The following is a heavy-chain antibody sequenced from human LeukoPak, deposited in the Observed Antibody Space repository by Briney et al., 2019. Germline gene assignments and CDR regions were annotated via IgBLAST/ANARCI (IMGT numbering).Heavy chain of an antibody. V-gene: IGHV4-39*07. D-gene: IGHD2-8*01. Sequence: SETLSLTCTVSGGSISSYYWGWIRQPPGKGLEWIGTIYNSGSTYYNASLESRVTISVDTSKNQFSLKLSSVTAADTAVYYCARGPTNYLGWFDLWGRGTLVTVFS. CDR2: IYNSGST. CDR1: GGSISSYY. J-gene: IGHJ2*01. CDR3: ARGPTNYLGWFDL.